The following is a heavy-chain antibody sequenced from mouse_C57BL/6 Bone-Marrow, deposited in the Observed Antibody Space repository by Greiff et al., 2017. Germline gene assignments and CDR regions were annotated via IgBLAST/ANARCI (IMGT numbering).Heavy chain of an antibody. CDR1: GYTFTDYE. V-gene: IGHV1-15*01. CDR2: IDPETGGT. J-gene: IGHJ1*03. D-gene: IGHD1-1*01. CDR3: TRASHYYGSSHWYFDV. Sequence: QVQLKESGAELVRPGASVTLSCKASGYTFTDYEMHWVKQTPVHGLEWIGAIDPETGGTAYNQKFKGKAILTADKSSSTAYMELRSLTSEDSAVYYCTRASHYYGSSHWYFDVWGTGTTVTVSS.